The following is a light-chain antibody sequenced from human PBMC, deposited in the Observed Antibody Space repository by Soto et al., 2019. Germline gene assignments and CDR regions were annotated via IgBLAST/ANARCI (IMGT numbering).Light chain of an antibody. CDR3: QQSLSAPFT. V-gene: IGKV1-39*01. Sequence: DIQMTQSPSSLSASVRDRVTITCRASQTIDTYLNWYQQHPGKAPKLLIYTASTLQSGVPSRFSGSGSGTDFTLPINSLQPEDFATYYCQQSLSAPFTFGPGTKVDIK. CDR2: TAS. J-gene: IGKJ3*01. CDR1: QTIDTY.